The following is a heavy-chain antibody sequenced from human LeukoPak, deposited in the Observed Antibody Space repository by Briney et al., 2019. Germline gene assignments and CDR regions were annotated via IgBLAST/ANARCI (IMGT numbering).Heavy chain of an antibody. CDR1: GTSIRSGSYY. D-gene: IGHD6-19*01. J-gene: IGHJ6*03. CDR3: AREGIAVADTYYYYYMDV. Sequence: SETVSLTCTVTGTSIRSGSYYWNWIRQAAGKGLEWIGRMYIGGRTTYNPSLKSRVTISLETTENQFSLRLRSVTAADTAVYYCAREGIAVADTYYYYYMDVWGKGTWVTVSS. V-gene: IGHV4-61*02. CDR2: MYIGGRT.